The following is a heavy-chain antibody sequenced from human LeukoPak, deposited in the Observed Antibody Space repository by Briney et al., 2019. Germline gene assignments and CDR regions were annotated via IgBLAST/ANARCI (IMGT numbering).Heavy chain of an antibody. J-gene: IGHJ3*02. Sequence: SVKVSCKASGGTFSSYAISWVRQAPGQGLEWMGRIIPILGIANYAQKFQGRVTITADKSTSTAYMELSSLRSEDTAVYYCARPRRDYYDSSGYYSNAFDIWGQGTMVTVSS. CDR1: GGTFSSYA. CDR3: ARPRRDYYDSSGYYSNAFDI. D-gene: IGHD3-22*01. CDR2: IIPILGIA. V-gene: IGHV1-69*04.